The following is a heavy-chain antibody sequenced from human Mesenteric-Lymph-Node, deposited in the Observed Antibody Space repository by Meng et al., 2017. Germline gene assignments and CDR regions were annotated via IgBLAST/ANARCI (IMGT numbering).Heavy chain of an antibody. CDR3: ARGIGAANWFDP. V-gene: IGHV3-7*01. D-gene: IGHD2-15*01. CDR1: GFTFSNYW. Sequence: GGSLRLSCVASGFTFSNYWMSWVRQAPGKGLEWVAYIKQDGSDKYYVDSVKGRFTISRDNAKNSLYLQMNSLRAEDTAGYYCARGIGAANWFDPWGQGTLVTVSS. CDR2: IKQDGSDK. J-gene: IGHJ5*02.